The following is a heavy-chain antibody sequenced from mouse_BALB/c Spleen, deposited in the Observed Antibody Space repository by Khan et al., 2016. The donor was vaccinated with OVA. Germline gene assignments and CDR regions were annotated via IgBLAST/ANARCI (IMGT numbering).Heavy chain of an antibody. D-gene: IGHD3-2*02. J-gene: IGHJ2*01. V-gene: IGHV3-2*02. CDR1: GYSITSGYG. CDR3: ARKARIKY. Sequence: EVELVESGPGLVKPSQSLSLTCTVTGYSITSGYGWNWIRQFPGNKLEWMCYISYSGSTNYNPSFKSRISITRDTSKNQFFLQLNSVTTEDTATYYCARKARIKYWGQGTTLTVSS. CDR2: ISYSGST.